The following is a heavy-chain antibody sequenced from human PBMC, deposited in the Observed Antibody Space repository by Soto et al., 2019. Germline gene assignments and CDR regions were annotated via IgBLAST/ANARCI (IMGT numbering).Heavy chain of an antibody. Sequence: GGSLRLSCAASGFTFSSYAMSWVRQAPGKGLEWVSAISGSGGSTYYADSVKGRFTISRDNSKNTLYLQMNSLRAEDTAVYYCAKGGFCSGGSCHRYYYYGMDVWGQGTTVTVS. J-gene: IGHJ6*02. CDR2: ISGSGGST. CDR1: GFTFSSYA. D-gene: IGHD2-15*01. V-gene: IGHV3-23*01. CDR3: AKGGFCSGGSCHRYYYYGMDV.